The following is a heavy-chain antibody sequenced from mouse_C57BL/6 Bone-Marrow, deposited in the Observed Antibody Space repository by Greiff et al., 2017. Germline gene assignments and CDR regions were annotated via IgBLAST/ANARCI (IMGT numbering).Heavy chain of an antibody. J-gene: IGHJ2*01. Sequence: VQLQQPGAELVKPGASVKMSCKASGYTFTSYWITGVKQRPGQGLEWIGDIYPTSGRTNYNEKFKSKAILTVDTSSNTAYMQLSSLTSEDFAVFYCARSGPLGRSFDYWGQGTTLTVSS. V-gene: IGHV1-55*01. CDR2: IYPTSGRT. D-gene: IGHD4-1*01. CDR3: ARSGPLGRSFDY. CDR1: GYTFTSYW.